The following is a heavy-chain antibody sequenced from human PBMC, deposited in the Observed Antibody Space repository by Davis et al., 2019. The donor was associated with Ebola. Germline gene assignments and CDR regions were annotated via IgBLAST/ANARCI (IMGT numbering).Heavy chain of an antibody. CDR3: ARLTHYYYYYYYMDV. J-gene: IGHJ6*03. CDR1: GFTFRTYS. Sequence: GESLKISCAASGFTFRTYSMNWVRQAPGKGLEWVSYISSSSSTIYYADSVKGRFTISRDNAKNSLYLQMNNLRDEDTAVYYCARLTHYYYYYYYMDVWGKGTTVTVSS. CDR2: ISSSSSTI. D-gene: IGHD2-21*02. V-gene: IGHV3-48*02.